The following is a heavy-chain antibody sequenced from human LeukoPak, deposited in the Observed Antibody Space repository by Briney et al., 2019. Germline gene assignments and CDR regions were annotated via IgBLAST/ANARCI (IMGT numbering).Heavy chain of an antibody. J-gene: IGHJ1*01. CDR1: GGSISSGGYY. D-gene: IGHD3-22*01. V-gene: IGHV4-31*03. Sequence: SQTLSLTCTVSGGSISSGGYYWSWIRQHPGKGLEWIGYIYYSGSTYYNPSLKSRVTISVDTSKNQFSLKLSSVTAADTAVYYCARVGSAWNYYDSSGYYYAYFQHWGQDTLVTVSS. CDR3: ARVGSAWNYYDSSGYYYAYFQH. CDR2: IYYSGST.